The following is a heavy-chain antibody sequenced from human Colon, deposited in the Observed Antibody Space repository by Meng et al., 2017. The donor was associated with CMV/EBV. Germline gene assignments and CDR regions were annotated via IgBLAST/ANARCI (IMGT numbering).Heavy chain of an antibody. J-gene: IGHJ4*02. CDR1: GGSFSGYY. CDR2: INHSGST. V-gene: IGHV4-34*01. Sequence: SETLSLTCAVYGGSFSGYYWSWIRQPPGKGLEWIGEINHSGSTNSNPSLKRRVTISVDTSKNQFSLKLSSVTAAATAVYSCARRRYSYGNGDWGQGTLVTVSS. CDR3: ARRRYSYGNGD. D-gene: IGHD5-18*01.